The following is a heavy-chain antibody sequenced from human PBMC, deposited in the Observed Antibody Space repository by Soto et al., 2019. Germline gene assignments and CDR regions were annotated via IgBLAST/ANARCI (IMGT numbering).Heavy chain of an antibody. D-gene: IGHD5-12*01. Sequence: GASVKVSCKTSGYTFTSYAMHWVRQAPGQRLEWMGWINAGNGNTKYSQKFQGRVTITIDTSASTAYMELSSLRSEDTAIYYCARDLGGLPDYWGQGTLVTVSS. V-gene: IGHV1-3*01. CDR3: ARDLGGLPDY. CDR2: INAGNGNT. CDR1: GYTFTSYA. J-gene: IGHJ4*02.